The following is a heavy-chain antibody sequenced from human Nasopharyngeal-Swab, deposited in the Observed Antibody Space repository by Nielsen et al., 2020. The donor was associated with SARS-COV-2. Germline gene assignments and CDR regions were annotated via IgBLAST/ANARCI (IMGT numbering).Heavy chain of an antibody. V-gene: IGHV3-21*01. CDR3: ARDLFYYDFWSGYRPDYYYYGMDV. Sequence: GGSLRLSCAASGFTFSSYSMNWVRQAPGKGLEWVSSISSSSSYIYYADSVKGRFTISRDNAKNSLYLQMNSLRAEGTAVYYCARDLFYYDFWSGYRPDYYYYGMDVWGQGTTVTVSS. CDR1: GFTFSSYS. J-gene: IGHJ6*02. CDR2: ISSSSSYI. D-gene: IGHD3-3*01.